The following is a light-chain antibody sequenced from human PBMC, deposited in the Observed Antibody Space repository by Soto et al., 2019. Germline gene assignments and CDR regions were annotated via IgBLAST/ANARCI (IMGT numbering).Light chain of an antibody. CDR1: QSVGSS. V-gene: IGKV3-11*01. CDR3: QQRSTWPLLWT. J-gene: IGKJ4*01. CDR2: DAS. Sequence: ESVLTQSPATLSLSPGERATLSCRASQSVGSSLAWYQQTPGQAPRLLIYDASNRATGIPARFSGSGSGTDVTLTISSLEPEDFAVYYCQQRSTWPLLWTFGGGTKVEI.